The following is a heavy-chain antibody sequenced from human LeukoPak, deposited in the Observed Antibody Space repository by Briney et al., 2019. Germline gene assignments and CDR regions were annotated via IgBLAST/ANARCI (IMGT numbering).Heavy chain of an antibody. J-gene: IGHJ4*02. Sequence: GGSLRLSCAASGFTFSSYSMNWVRQAPGKWLEWVSSISSSSSYIYYADSVKGRFTISRDNAKNSLYLQMNSLRAEDMAVYYCARDTAPEGWNYGRYWGPGTLVTVSS. V-gene: IGHV3-21*01. CDR1: GFTFSSYS. D-gene: IGHD1-7*01. CDR3: ARDTAPEGWNYGRY. CDR2: ISSSSSYI.